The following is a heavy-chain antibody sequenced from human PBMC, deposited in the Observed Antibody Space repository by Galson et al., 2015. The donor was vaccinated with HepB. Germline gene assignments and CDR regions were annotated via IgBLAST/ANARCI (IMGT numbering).Heavy chain of an antibody. Sequence: SLRLSCAASGFKFQDYGMQWVRQAPGKGLEWVSGIDWSSSRIGYADSVKGRFTISRDDTRNSLYLHMNSLRPEDSALYYCAKDTGDNDAFDIWGQGTMVTVSS. D-gene: IGHD1-14*01. CDR3: AKDTGDNDAFDI. J-gene: IGHJ3*02. V-gene: IGHV3-9*01. CDR1: GFKFQDYG. CDR2: IDWSSSRI.